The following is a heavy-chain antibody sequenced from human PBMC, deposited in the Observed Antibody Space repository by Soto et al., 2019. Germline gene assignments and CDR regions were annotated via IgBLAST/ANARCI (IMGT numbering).Heavy chain of an antibody. CDR2: ILPIFGTA. Sequence: SVKVSCKASGGTFSSYSISWVRQAPGQGLEWMGGILPIFGTANYAQKFQGRVTITADKSTGTAYMELSSLRSEDTAVYYCARAYSSSWSYYYYGMDVWGQGTTVTVSS. CDR1: GGTFSSYS. CDR3: ARAYSSSWSYYYYGMDV. J-gene: IGHJ6*02. D-gene: IGHD6-13*01. V-gene: IGHV1-69*06.